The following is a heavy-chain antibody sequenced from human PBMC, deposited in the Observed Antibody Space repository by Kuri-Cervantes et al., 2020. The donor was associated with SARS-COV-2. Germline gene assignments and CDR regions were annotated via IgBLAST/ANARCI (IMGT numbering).Heavy chain of an antibody. D-gene: IGHD2-21*02. CDR2: ISAYNGNT. Sequence: ASVKVSCKASGYTFTSYGISWVRQAPGQGLEWMGWISAYNGNTNYAQRLQGRVTMTTDTSTSTAYMELRSLRSDDTAVYYCAADMAYCGGDCYSNYYYYYGMDVWGQGTTVTVSS. V-gene: IGHV1-18*04. CDR3: AADMAYCGGDCYSNYYYYYGMDV. CDR1: GYTFTSYG. J-gene: IGHJ6*02.